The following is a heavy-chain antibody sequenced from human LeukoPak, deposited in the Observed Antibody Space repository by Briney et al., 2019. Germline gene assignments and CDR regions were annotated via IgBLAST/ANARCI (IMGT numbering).Heavy chain of an antibody. CDR3: AKWYYYDSSGYYYGFDY. J-gene: IGHJ4*02. Sequence: GGSLRLSCVASGFIFSSHGMSWVRQAPGKGLEWVSTVTSRSATHYTDSVKGRFTISRDNSKNTLYLQMNSLRAEDTAVYYCAKWYYYDSSGYYYGFDYWGQGTLVTVSS. D-gene: IGHD3-22*01. CDR2: VTSRSAT. V-gene: IGHV3-23*01. CDR1: GFIFSSHG.